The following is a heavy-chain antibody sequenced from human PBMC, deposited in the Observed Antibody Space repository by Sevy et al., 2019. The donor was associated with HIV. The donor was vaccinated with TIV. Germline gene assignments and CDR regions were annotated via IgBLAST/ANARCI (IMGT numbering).Heavy chain of an antibody. V-gene: IGHV3-7*01. CDR3: ARHFSSSWTTRHFDC. D-gene: IGHD6-13*01. J-gene: IGHJ4*02. Sequence: GGSLRLSCAASGFTFSNYWMSWVRQAPGKGLEWVANIKQDGSEKYCVDSVKDRFTFSRDNARNSLFLQMNSLRAEDTAVYYCARHFSSSWTTRHFDCWGQGTLVTVSS. CDR2: IKQDGSEK. CDR1: GFTFSNYW.